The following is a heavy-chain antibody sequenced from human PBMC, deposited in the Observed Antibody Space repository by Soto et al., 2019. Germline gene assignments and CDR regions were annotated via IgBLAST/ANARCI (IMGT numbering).Heavy chain of an antibody. CDR3: ARGAAAGIWTGRFDY. CDR2: ISAYNGNT. J-gene: IGHJ4*02. V-gene: IGHV1-18*01. CDR1: GYTFTSYG. Sequence: QVQLVQSGAEVKKPGASVKVSCKASGYTFTSYGISWVRQAPGQGLEWMGWISAYNGNTNYAQKLQGRVTMTTDTSXXTAYMELRSLRSDDTAVYYCARGAAAGIWTGRFDYWGQGTLVTVSS. D-gene: IGHD6-13*01.